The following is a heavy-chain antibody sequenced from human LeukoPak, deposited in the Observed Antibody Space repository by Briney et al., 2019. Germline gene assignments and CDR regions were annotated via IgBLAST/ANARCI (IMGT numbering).Heavy chain of an antibody. CDR1: GFTFSDYY. CDR3: ARDWNRYAY. Sequence: KPGGSLRLSCAASGFTFSDYYMSWIRQPPGKGLEWIGSTYYRGTTYYNPSLKSRVTISVDTSKNQFSLKLSSVTAADTAVYYCARDWNRYAYWGQGTLVTVSS. V-gene: IGHV4-38-2*02. CDR2: TYYRGTT. J-gene: IGHJ4*02. D-gene: IGHD1-1*01.